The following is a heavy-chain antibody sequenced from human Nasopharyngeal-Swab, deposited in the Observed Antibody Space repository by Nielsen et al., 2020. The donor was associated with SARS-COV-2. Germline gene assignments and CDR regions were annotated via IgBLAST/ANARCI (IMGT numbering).Heavy chain of an antibody. V-gene: IGHV3-74*01. CDR3: ARAIVVVPASIDAFDI. J-gene: IGHJ3*02. D-gene: IGHD2-2*01. CDR1: GFTFSSYW. CDR2: INSDGSST. Sequence: GGSLRLSCAASGFTFSSYWMHWVRQAPGKGLVWVSRINSDGSSTSYADSVKGRFTISRDNAKNSLYLQMNSLRAEDTAVYYCARAIVVVPASIDAFDIWGQGTMVTVSS.